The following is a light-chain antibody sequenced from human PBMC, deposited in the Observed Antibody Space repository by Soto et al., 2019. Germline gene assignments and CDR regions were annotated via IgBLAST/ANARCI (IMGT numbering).Light chain of an antibody. CDR1: QDISNY. Sequence: DIQMTQSPSSLSASVGDRVTITCQASQDISNYLNWYQQKPGKAPKLLISDASYLETGVPSRFSGSGSGTDFTLTISSLQPEDIATYYCQQYDHLPAFGGGTKLEIK. V-gene: IGKV1-33*01. J-gene: IGKJ4*01. CDR2: DAS. CDR3: QQYDHLPA.